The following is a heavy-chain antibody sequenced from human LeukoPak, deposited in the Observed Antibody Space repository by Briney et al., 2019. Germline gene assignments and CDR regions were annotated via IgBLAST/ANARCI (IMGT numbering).Heavy chain of an antibody. Sequence: GESLKISCKGSGYSFTNYWIGWVRQMPEKGLEWMGIIYPGDSDTRYSLSFQGQVTISADKSISTAYLQWSSLKASDTAMYYCARRRMLDGHHFDYWGQGTLVTVSS. J-gene: IGHJ4*02. D-gene: IGHD2-8*01. CDR3: ARRRMLDGHHFDY. V-gene: IGHV5-51*01. CDR2: IYPGDSDT. CDR1: GYSFTNYW.